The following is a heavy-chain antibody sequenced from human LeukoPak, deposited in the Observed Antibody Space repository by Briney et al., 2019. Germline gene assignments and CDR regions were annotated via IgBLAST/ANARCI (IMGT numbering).Heavy chain of an antibody. CDR2: IYHSGST. V-gene: IGHV4-30-2*01. CDR1: GGSISSGGYY. J-gene: IGHJ4*02. D-gene: IGHD6-6*01. CDR3: ATGPPSYRAARGVYYFDY. Sequence: SQTLSLTCTVSGGSISSGGYYWSWIRQPPGKGLEWIGYIYHSGSTYYNPSLKSRVTISVDRSKNQFSLKLSSVTAADTAVYYCATGPPSYRAARGVYYFDYWGQGTLVTVSS.